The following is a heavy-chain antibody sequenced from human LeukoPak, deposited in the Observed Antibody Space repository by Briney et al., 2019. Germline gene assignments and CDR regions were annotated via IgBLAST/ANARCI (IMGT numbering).Heavy chain of an antibody. J-gene: IGHJ4*02. D-gene: IGHD3-10*01. CDR2: INNDGTAT. V-gene: IGHV3-74*01. Sequence: GGSLRLSCAASGFTFSAYWMHWVRQVPGKGLVWVSRINNDGTATFFADSVKGRFTISRDNAKNTLYLQMNSLKTEDTAVYYCTTSLYGLGSYWRDYWGQGTLVTVSS. CDR3: TTSLYGLGSYWRDY. CDR1: GFTFSAYW.